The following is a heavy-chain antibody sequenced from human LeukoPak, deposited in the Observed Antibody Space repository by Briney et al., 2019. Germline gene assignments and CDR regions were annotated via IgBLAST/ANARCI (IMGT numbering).Heavy chain of an antibody. V-gene: IGHV4-39*01. CDR2: IYYSGST. Sequence: PSETLSLTCTVSGGSISSSSYYWGWIRQPPGKGLEWIGSIYYSGSTYYNPSLKSRVTISVDTSKNQFSLKLSSVTAADTAVYYCATHTFDVGTIPSAFDIWGQGTMVTVSS. CDR3: ATHTFDVGTIPSAFDI. J-gene: IGHJ3*02. CDR1: GGSISSSSYY. D-gene: IGHD3-3*01.